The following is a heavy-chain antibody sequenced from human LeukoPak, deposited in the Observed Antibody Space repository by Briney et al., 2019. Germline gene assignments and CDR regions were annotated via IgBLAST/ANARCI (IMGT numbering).Heavy chain of an antibody. D-gene: IGHD6-13*01. J-gene: IGHJ4*02. Sequence: SETLSLTCTVSGVSINNYYLTWLRQPPGKGLAWVGYIYYSGSTNYNPSLTSRVTISLDPSTSQSSLKLNSVTAADTAVYYCAKGSSNWLLRYYFDYWGQGTLVTVSS. CDR2: IYYSGST. CDR1: GVSINNYY. CDR3: AKGSSNWLLRYYFDY. V-gene: IGHV4-59*08.